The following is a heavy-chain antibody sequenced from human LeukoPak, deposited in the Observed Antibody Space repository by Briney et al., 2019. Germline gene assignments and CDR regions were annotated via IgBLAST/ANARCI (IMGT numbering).Heavy chain of an antibody. V-gene: IGHV4-34*01. Sequence: SETLSLTCAVYGGSFSGYYWSWIRQPPGKGLEWIGEINHSGSTNYNPSLKSRVTISVDTSKNQFSLKLSSVTAADTAVYYCARGLGGGSYGLGYWGQGTLVTVSS. CDR1: GGSFSGYY. J-gene: IGHJ4*02. CDR2: INHSGST. D-gene: IGHD1-26*01. CDR3: ARGLGGGSYGLGY.